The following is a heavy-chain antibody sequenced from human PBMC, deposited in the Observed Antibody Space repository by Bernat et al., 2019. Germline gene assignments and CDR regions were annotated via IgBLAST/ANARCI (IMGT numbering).Heavy chain of an antibody. V-gene: IGHV3-23*04. CDR2: ISGSGGST. J-gene: IGHJ4*02. Sequence: EVQLVESGGGLVQPGGSLRLSCAASGFTFSSYAMSWVRQAPGKGLEWVSAISGSGGSTYYADSMKGRFTISRDNSKNTLYLQMNSLRAEDTAVDYCAKDWAEYSGYDTFLGYWGQGTLVTVSS. D-gene: IGHD5-12*01. CDR3: AKDWAEYSGYDTFLGY. CDR1: GFTFSSYA.